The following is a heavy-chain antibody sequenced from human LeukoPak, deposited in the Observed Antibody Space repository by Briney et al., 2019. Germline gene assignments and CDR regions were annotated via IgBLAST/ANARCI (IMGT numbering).Heavy chain of an antibody. Sequence: PSETLSLTCAVYGGSFSGYYWNWVRQPPGKGLEWIGVIHPSGSTTYNPSLQSRVTISVDTSQNQFSLKLNSVTAADTAVYYCARFSDQIAIFGVVNYFLGDWGQGILVTVSS. J-gene: IGHJ4*02. CDR2: IHPSGST. D-gene: IGHD3-3*01. CDR1: GGSFSGYY. V-gene: IGHV4-34*01. CDR3: ARFSDQIAIFGVVNYFLGD.